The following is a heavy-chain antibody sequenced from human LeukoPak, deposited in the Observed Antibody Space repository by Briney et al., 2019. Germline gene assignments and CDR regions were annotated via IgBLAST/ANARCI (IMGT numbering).Heavy chain of an antibody. V-gene: IGHV1-18*01. D-gene: IGHD1/OR15-1a*01. CDR2: ISAYNGNT. Sequence: ASVKVSCKASGYTFTSYGISWVRRAPGQGLEWMGWISAYNGNTNYAQKLQGRVTMTTDTSTSTAYMELRSLRSDDTAVYYCAREEQNPYYFDYWGQGTLVTVSS. CDR1: GYTFTSYG. J-gene: IGHJ4*02. CDR3: AREEQNPYYFDY.